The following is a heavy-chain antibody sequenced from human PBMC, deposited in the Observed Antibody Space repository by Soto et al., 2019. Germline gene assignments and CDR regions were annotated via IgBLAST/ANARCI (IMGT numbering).Heavy chain of an antibody. V-gene: IGHV1-69*02. CDR1: GGTFSSYT. CDR2: IIPILGIA. D-gene: IGHD4-4*01. Sequence: QVQLVQSGAEVKKPGSSVKVSCKASGGTFSSYTISWVRQAPGQGLEWMGRIIPILGIANYAQKFQGRVTSTADKSTSTAYMELSSLRSEDTAVYYCARGMTTYHFDYWGQGTLVTVSS. J-gene: IGHJ4*02. CDR3: ARGMTTYHFDY.